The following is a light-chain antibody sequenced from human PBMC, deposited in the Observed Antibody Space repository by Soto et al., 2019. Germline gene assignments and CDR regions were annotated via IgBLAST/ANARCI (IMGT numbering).Light chain of an antibody. CDR3: ASYTTSITYV. CDR1: YSDVGSDNH. CDR2: EVN. V-gene: IGLV2-18*02. Sequence: QSVLTQPPSVSGSPGQSVTISCTGTYSDVGSDNHVSWYQQPPGSAPKLMIYEVNSRPWGVPDRVSGSRSGNTASLTISGLQADDEADYYCASYTTSITYVFGSGTKVTVL. J-gene: IGLJ1*01.